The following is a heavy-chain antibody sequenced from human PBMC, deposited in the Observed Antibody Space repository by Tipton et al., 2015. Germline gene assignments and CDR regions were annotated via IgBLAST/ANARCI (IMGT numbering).Heavy chain of an antibody. Sequence: TLSLTCAVSAYSISSDYYWNWIRQSPGKGLEWIGYIRNSKYTFYNPSLESRVTISVHTSKTQFSLKLISVTAADTAVYHCARDSFGYYSFDSWGPGTLVTVSS. D-gene: IGHD3-22*01. CDR2: IRNSKYT. CDR1: AYSISSDYY. CDR3: ARDSFGYYSFDS. J-gene: IGHJ4*02. V-gene: IGHV4-38-2*01.